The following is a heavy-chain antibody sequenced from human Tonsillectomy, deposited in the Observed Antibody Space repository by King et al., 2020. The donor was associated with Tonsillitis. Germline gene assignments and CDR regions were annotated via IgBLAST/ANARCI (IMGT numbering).Heavy chain of an antibody. Sequence: QLQESGPGLVKPSETLSLTCSVSGGSITANNHNWAWIRQSPGKGLEWIATIHHNGNTEYNPSLESRVTIAADTSKNQFSLNVNSVTATDTAVYYCGSRAPYVATGHRYFDHWGQGTPVTVSS. J-gene: IGHJ4*02. D-gene: IGHD4/OR15-4a*01. CDR2: IHHNGNT. V-gene: IGHV4-39*07. CDR3: GSRAPYVATGHRYFDH. CDR1: GGSITANNHN.